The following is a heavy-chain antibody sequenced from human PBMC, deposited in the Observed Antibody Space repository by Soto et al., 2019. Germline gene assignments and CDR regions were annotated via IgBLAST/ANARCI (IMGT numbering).Heavy chain of an antibody. D-gene: IGHD3-10*01. V-gene: IGHV4-59*01. J-gene: IGHJ5*02. Sequence: SETLSLTCTVSGGSISSYYWSWIRQPPGKGLEWIGYIYYSGSTNYNPSLKSRVTISVDTSKNQFSLKLSSVTAADTAVYYCARVGYSYGSGSYRTGWFDTWDQGTLVAVSS. CDR2: IYYSGST. CDR1: GGSISSYY. CDR3: ARVGYSYGSGSYRTGWFDT.